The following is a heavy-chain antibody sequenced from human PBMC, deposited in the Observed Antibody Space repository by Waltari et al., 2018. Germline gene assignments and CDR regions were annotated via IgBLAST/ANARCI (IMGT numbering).Heavy chain of an antibody. CDR3: ARVRVVMGEGVY. J-gene: IGHJ4*02. CDR2: ISSSGSTK. D-gene: IGHD2-15*01. V-gene: IGHV3-48*03. Sequence: EVRLVESGGNLVQPGGSLRLSCAASGFSFSSYEMNWFRQAPGRGLECVSYISSSGSTKYYADSVKGRFTISRDNAKNSLYLQMNSLRADDTAVYYCARVRVVMGEGVYWGQGTLVTVSS. CDR1: GFSFSSYE.